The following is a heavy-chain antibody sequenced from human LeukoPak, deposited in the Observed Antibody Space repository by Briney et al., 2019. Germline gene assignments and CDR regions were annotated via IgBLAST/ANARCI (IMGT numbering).Heavy chain of an antibody. D-gene: IGHD2-15*01. V-gene: IGHV4-39*01. J-gene: IGHJ5*02. Sequence: SETLSLTGTVSGGSISSSSYYWGWIRQPPGKGLEWIGSIYYSGSTYYNPSLTSRVTISVDTSKNQFSLKLSSVTAADTAVYYCARLAQYCSGGSCFLGNWFDPWGQGTLVTVSS. CDR2: IYYSGST. CDR3: ARLAQYCSGGSCFLGNWFDP. CDR1: GGSISSSSYY.